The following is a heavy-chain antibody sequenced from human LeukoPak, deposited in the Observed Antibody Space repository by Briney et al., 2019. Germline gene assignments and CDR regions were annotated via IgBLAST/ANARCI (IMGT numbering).Heavy chain of an antibody. D-gene: IGHD6-13*01. J-gene: IGHJ4*02. CDR1: GFTFSSYA. Sequence: GGSLRLSCAASGFTFSSYAMHWVRQAPGKGLEWVAVISYDGSNKYYADSVKGRFTISRDNSKNTLYLQMNSLRAEDTAVYYCARGATAAAHLDYWGQGTLVTVSS. CDR3: ARGATAAAHLDY. CDR2: ISYDGSNK. V-gene: IGHV3-30*04.